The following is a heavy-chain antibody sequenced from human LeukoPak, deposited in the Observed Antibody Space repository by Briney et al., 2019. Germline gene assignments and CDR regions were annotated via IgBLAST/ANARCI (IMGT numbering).Heavy chain of an antibody. V-gene: IGHV4-4*07. Sequence: SETLSLTCTVSGGSISSYYWSWIRQPAGKGLEWIGRIYTSGSTNYNPSLKSRVTMSVDTSKNQFSLKLSPVTAADTAVYYCARDYGVVVVTPDAFDIWGQGTMVTVSS. CDR2: IYTSGST. D-gene: IGHD3-22*01. CDR1: GGSISSYY. J-gene: IGHJ3*02. CDR3: ARDYGVVVVTPDAFDI.